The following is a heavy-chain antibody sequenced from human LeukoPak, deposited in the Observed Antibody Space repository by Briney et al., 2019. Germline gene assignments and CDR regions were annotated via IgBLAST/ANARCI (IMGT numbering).Heavy chain of an antibody. D-gene: IGHD1-26*01. CDR2: ILQVGSNQ. V-gene: IGHV3-33*01. J-gene: IGHJ3*02. CDR1: EFTFSGYG. CDR3: ARDRDGSYDRGLRDAFDI. Sequence: GGSLRLSSAASEFTFSGYGMHWFPPAPAKELAWVLVILQVGSNQYYADSVKGRFTISRDNSKNTLYLQMNSLRAEDTAVYYCARDRDGSYDRGLRDAFDIWGQGTMVTVSS.